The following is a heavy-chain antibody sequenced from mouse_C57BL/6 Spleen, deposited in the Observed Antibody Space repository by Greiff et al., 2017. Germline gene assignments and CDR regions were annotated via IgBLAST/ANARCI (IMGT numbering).Heavy chain of an antibody. Sequence: VQLQQSGAELMKPGASVKLSCKATGYTFTGYWIEWVKQRPGHGLEWIGEILPGSGSTNYNETFKGKATFTADTSSNTAYMQLSSLTTEDSAIYYCARRGYYYGSSYYWYFDVWGTGTTVTVSS. CDR1: GYTFTGYW. J-gene: IGHJ1*03. CDR3: ARRGYYYGSSYYWYFDV. CDR2: ILPGSGST. V-gene: IGHV1-9*01. D-gene: IGHD1-1*01.